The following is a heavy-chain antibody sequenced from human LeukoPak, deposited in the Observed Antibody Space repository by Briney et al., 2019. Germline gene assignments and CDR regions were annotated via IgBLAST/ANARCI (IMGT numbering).Heavy chain of an antibody. CDR2: IYHSGIT. CDR1: DYSISSGYGYY. V-gene: IGHV4-38-2*02. D-gene: IGHD4-23*01. Sequence: SETLSLTFTVSDYSISSGYGYYWGWILQPPGKGLEWIGNIYHSGITYYNHFNSSLKSRVTISIDTSKNQFSLKLSSVTAADTAVYYCARMSTVVTRGVFDYWGQGTLVTVSS. CDR3: ARMSTVVTRGVFDY. J-gene: IGHJ4*02.